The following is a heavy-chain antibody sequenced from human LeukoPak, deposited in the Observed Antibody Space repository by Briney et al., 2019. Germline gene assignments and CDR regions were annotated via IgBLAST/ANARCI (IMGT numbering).Heavy chain of an antibody. Sequence: GGSLRLSCAASGFTFDDYGMSWVRQAPGKGLEWVSGINWNGGSTGYADSVKGRFTISRDNAKNSLYLQMNSLRAEDTALYHCARAVGYNYYYGMDVWGQGTTVTVSS. CDR2: INWNGGST. CDR3: ARAVGYNYYYGMDV. CDR1: GFTFDDYG. J-gene: IGHJ6*02. V-gene: IGHV3-20*01. D-gene: IGHD3-16*02.